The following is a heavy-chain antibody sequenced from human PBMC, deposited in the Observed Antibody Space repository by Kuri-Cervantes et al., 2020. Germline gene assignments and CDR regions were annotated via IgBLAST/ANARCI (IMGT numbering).Heavy chain of an antibody. CDR1: GFTFDDYG. D-gene: IGHD2-21*01. V-gene: IGHV3-30*03. J-gene: IGHJ4*02. CDR3: ARDIGSRDYYFDY. CDR2: ISNDGSNI. Sequence: GGSLRLSCAASGFTFDDYGMSWVRQAPGKGLEWVAIISNDGSNIYYADSVKGRFAISRDNSKNTLFLQMNTLRPEDTAVYYCARDIGSRDYYFDYWGQGTLVTVSS.